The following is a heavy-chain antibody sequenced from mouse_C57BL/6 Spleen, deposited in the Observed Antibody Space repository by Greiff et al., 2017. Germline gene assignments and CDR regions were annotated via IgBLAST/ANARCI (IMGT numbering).Heavy chain of an antibody. J-gene: IGHJ3*01. CDR3: ARFSYDGYYEGACFAY. CDR2: IDPNSGGP. D-gene: IGHD2-3*01. CDR1: GYTFTSYW. V-gene: IGHV1-72*01. Sequence: QVQLQQPGAELVKPGASVKLSCKASGYTFTSYWMHWVKQRPGRGLEWIGRIDPNSGGPKYNEKFKSKATLTVDKPSSTAYMQLSSLTSEDSAVYYCARFSYDGYYEGACFAYWGQGTLVTVSA.